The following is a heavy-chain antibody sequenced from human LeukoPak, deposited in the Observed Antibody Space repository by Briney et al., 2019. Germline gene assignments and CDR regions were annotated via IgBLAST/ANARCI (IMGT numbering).Heavy chain of an antibody. J-gene: IGHJ4*02. CDR1: GYRFTDDY. V-gene: IGHV1-2*02. CDR2: INPDTDFT. D-gene: IGHD3-16*01. CDR3: APTSEAYTSNWSV. Sequence: GASVKVSCKTSGYRFTDDYIHWVRQAPGQGLEWVGWINPDTDFTNYAPKFRGRVIMTRDTSISTAYMEVSRLTFDDTAIYYCAPTSEAYTSNWSVWGQGTLVTVSP.